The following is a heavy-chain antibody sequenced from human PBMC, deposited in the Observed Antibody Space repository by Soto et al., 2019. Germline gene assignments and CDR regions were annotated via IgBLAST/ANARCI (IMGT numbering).Heavy chain of an antibody. CDR2: ISANADIT. V-gene: IGHV3-23*01. CDR1: GFTFSSAA. Sequence: PGGTLRLSCTATGFTFSSAAMNWVRPPPRKGLEWVLAISANADITYYADSVKGRFTISRDNSKTTLSLQVNSLRAEDTAVYYCAKSPRSGYEPPWDYWGQGTQVTVSS. J-gene: IGHJ4*02. D-gene: IGHD5-12*01. CDR3: AKSPRSGYEPPWDY.